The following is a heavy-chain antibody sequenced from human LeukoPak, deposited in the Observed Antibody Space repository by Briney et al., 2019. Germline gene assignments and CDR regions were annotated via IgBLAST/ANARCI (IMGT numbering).Heavy chain of an antibody. CDR2: IIPIFGTA. D-gene: IGHD6-13*01. CDR1: GGTFSSYA. CDR3: ARAGSCWYGIDY. J-gene: IGHJ4*02. V-gene: IGHV1-69*01. Sequence: PWASVKVSCKASGGTFSSYAISWVRQAPGQGLEWMGGIIPIFGTANYAQKFQGRVTITADESTSTAYMELSSLRSEDTAVYYCARAGSCWYGIDYWGQGTLVTVSS.